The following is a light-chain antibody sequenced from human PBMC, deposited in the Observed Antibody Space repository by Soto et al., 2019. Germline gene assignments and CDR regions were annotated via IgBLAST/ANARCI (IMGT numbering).Light chain of an antibody. CDR2: DAS. V-gene: IGKV1-33*01. CDR3: QLYDNLPYT. J-gene: IGKJ2*01. Sequence: DIQMTQSPSSLSASVGDRVTITCQASQDISNYLNWYQQKPGKAPKLLIYDASNLETGVPSRFSGSGSGTDFTFTISSLQAEDIETYYCQLYDNLPYTFGQGTKLEIK. CDR1: QDISNY.